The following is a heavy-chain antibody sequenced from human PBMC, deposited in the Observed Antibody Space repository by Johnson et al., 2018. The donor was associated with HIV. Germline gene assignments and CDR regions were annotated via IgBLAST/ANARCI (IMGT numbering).Heavy chain of an antibody. D-gene: IGHD2-2*01. V-gene: IGHV3-74*02. J-gene: IGHJ3*02. CDR2: INSDGTST. CDR1: GFSVSSNY. CDR3: ARGRDQQLAGGAFDI. Sequence: VQLVESGGGLIQPGGSLRLSCAASGFSVSSNYMSWVRQAPGKGLVWVSRINSDGTSTSYADSMKGRLTISRDNAKNTLYLQMNSLRGEDTGVYYCARGRDQQLAGGAFDIWGQGTMLIVSS.